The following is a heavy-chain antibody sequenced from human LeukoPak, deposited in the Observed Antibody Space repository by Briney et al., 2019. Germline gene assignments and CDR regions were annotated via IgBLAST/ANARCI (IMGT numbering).Heavy chain of an antibody. Sequence: SETLSLTCAVYGGSFSGYYWSWIRQPPGKGLEWIGEINHSGSTNYNPSLKSRVTISVDTSKNQFSLKLSSVTAADTAVYYCARVISSSWYVYNYYYYYMDVWGKGTTVTVSS. J-gene: IGHJ6*03. CDR2: INHSGST. CDR1: GGSFSGYY. CDR3: ARVISSSWYVYNYYYYYMDV. D-gene: IGHD6-13*01. V-gene: IGHV4-34*01.